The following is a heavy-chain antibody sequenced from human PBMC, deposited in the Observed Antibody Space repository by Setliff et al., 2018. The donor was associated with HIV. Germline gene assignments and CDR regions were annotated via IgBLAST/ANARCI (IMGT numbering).Heavy chain of an antibody. CDR3: ARGRPDDSVGFGY. CDR1: GGSISSYY. J-gene: IGHJ4*02. D-gene: IGHD3-22*01. CDR2: IYYSGST. V-gene: IGHV4-59*01. Sequence: SETLSLTCTVSGGSISSYYWSWIRQPPGKGLEWIGYIYYSGSTNYNPSLKSRVTISVDTSKNQFSLKLSSVTAADTAVYYCARGRPDDSVGFGYWGQGTLVTVSS.